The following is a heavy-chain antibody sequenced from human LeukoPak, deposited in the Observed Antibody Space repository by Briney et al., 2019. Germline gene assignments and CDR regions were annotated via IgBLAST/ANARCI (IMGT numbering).Heavy chain of an antibody. V-gene: IGHV1-2*06. CDR2: INPNSGGT. J-gene: IGHJ4*02. CDR1: GHTFTGYY. CDR3: ATIHRYYFDY. Sequence: GASVKVSCRASGHTFTGYYMHWVRQAPGQGLEWMGRINPNSGGTNYAQKFQGRVTMTRDTSISTAYMELSRLRSDDTAVYYCATIHRYYFDYWGQGTLVTVSS. D-gene: IGHD5-18*01.